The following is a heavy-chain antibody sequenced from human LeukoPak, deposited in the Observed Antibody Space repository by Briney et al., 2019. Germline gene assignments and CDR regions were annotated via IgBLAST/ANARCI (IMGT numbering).Heavy chain of an antibody. D-gene: IGHD3-10*01. CDR3: ARVRISMVRGFSYDVFDI. CDR1: GGSISSGGYY. J-gene: IGHJ3*02. Sequence: PSQTLSLTCAVSGGSISSGGYYWSWTRHHPGEGLGWIGYIYYSGSTYYKPSLKSRVTISGDMSKNQFSLKLSSVTAADTAVYYCARVRISMVRGFSYDVFDIWGQGTRVTVSS. CDR2: IYYSGST. V-gene: IGHV4-31*11.